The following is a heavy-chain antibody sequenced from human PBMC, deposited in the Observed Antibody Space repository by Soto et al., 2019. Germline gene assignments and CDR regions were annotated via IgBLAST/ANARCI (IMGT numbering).Heavy chain of an antibody. CDR1: GFTVTSYY. CDR3: TRDLYFDY. Sequence: EVQLVESGGGLVQPGGSLRLSCAASGFTVTSYYMSWVRQAPGKGLELVSVIYSGGSTDYAVYVKGRFTTSRANTKNTVYIQMTRLSAEDTAVYYCTRDLYFDYWGQGTLVTVSS. CDR2: IYSGGST. J-gene: IGHJ4*02. V-gene: IGHV3-66*01.